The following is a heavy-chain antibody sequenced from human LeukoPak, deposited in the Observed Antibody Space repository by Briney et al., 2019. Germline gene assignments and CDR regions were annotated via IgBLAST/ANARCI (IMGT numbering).Heavy chain of an antibody. CDR1: GFTFSSYW. CDR2: IRRDGGEQ. V-gene: IGHV3-7*01. D-gene: IGHD5-24*01. J-gene: IGHJ4*02. CDR3: ARDKGYNSAY. Sequence: GGSLRLSWAASGFTFSSYWMTWVRQTPGRGLELVANIRRDGGEQYYMDSVEGRFTISRDNAKNSLYLQMYSLRPEDTAVYYCARDKGYNSAYWGRGTLVPVSS.